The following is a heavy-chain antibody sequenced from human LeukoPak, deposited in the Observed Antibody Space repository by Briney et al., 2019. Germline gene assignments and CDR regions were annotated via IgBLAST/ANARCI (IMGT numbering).Heavy chain of an antibody. CDR2: IYYSGST. CDR3: ARGSEGELLSPGTIFDY. CDR1: GFTFSSYSMN. V-gene: IGHV4-59*05. J-gene: IGHJ4*02. Sequence: GSLRLSCAASGFTFSSYSMNWVRQAPGKGLEWIGSIYYSGSTYYNPSLKSRVTISVDTSKNQFSLKLSSVTAADTAVYYCARGSEGELLSPGTIFDYWGQGALVTVSS. D-gene: IGHD1-26*01.